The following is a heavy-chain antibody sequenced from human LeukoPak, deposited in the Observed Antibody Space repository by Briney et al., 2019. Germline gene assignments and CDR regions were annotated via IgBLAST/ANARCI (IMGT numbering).Heavy chain of an antibody. Sequence: GRSLRLSCAASGFTFSSYAMHWVRQAPGKGLEWVAVISYDGSNKYYADSVKGRFTISRDNSKKTLYLQMSSLRAEDSAVYYCAGQGRFLEWLPYFDYWGQGTLVTVSS. J-gene: IGHJ4*02. D-gene: IGHD3-3*01. CDR1: GFTFSSYA. CDR3: AGQGRFLEWLPYFDY. CDR2: ISYDGSNK. V-gene: IGHV3-30-3*01.